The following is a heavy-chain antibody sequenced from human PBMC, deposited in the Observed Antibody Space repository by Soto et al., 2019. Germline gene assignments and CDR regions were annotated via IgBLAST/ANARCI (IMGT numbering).Heavy chain of an antibody. CDR1: GDSVSSNSAA. J-gene: IGHJ5*02. Sequence: SQTLSLTCVISGDSVSSNSAAWNWIRQSPSRGLEWLGRTYYRSKWYNDYAVSVKSRITINPDTSKNQFSLQLNSVTPEDTAVYYCARALRGCSSTSCYGVNWFDPWGQGTLVTVSS. D-gene: IGHD2-2*01. V-gene: IGHV6-1*01. CDR3: ARALRGCSSTSCYGVNWFDP. CDR2: TYYRSKWYN.